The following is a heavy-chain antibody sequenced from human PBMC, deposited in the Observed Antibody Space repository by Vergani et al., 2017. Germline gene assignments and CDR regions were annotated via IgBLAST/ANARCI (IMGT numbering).Heavy chain of an antibody. Sequence: QVQLQESGPGLVKPSQTLSLTCIVSGGSINSGGYFWSWIRQHPGKGLEWVGYISYTGSTTYNPSLKSRVIVSVDTTKNQFSLKLTSVTAADTAIYYCARAPVAGNCFDPWSQGTMVTVSS. V-gene: IGHV4-31*02. CDR1: GGSINSGGYF. D-gene: IGHD6-19*01. CDR2: ISYTGST. CDR3: ARAPVAGNCFDP. J-gene: IGHJ5*02.